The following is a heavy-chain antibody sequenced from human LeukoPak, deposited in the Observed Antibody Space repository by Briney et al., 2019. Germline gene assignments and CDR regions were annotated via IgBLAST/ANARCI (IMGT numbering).Heavy chain of an antibody. J-gene: IGHJ3*02. CDR2: ISSDGSNK. Sequence: PGGSLRLSCAASGFTFSSYAMHWVRQAPGKGLEWVAVISSDGSNKYYADSVKGRFTISRDNSKNTLYLQMNSLRAEDTAVYYCAREGTNYDILTGYFMLSAFDIWGQGTMVTVSS. V-gene: IGHV3-30*04. CDR1: GFTFSSYA. CDR3: AREGTNYDILTGYFMLSAFDI. D-gene: IGHD3-9*01.